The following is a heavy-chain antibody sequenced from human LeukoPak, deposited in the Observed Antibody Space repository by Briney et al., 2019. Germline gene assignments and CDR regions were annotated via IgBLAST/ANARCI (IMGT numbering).Heavy chain of an antibody. CDR3: AREDSSGFEPFDY. J-gene: IGHJ4*02. D-gene: IGHD6-19*01. Sequence: SETLSLTCTVSGGSISSSSYYWGWIRQPPGKGLEWIGSIYYSGSTYYNPSLKSRVTISVDTSKNQFSLKLSSVTAADTAVYYCAREDSSGFEPFDYWGQGTLVTVSS. CDR2: IYYSGST. CDR1: GGSISSSSYY. V-gene: IGHV4-39*07.